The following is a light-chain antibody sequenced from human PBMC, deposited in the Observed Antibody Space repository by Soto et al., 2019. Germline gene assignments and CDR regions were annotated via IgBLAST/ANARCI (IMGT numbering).Light chain of an antibody. CDR2: KVS. CDR3: MQGTHWPPGYT. CDR1: QSLVYSDGNTY. Sequence: DVVMTQSPLSLPVTLGQPASISCRSTQSLVYSDGNTYLNWFQQRPGQSPRRLIYKVSNRDSGVPDRFSGSGSGTDFTLKISRVEAEDVGVYNCMQGTHWPPGYTFDQGTKLEIK. J-gene: IGKJ2*01. V-gene: IGKV2-30*01.